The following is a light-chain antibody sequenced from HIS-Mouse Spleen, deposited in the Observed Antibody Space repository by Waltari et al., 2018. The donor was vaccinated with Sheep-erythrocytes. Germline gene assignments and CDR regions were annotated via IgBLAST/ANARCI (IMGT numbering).Light chain of an antibody. CDR2: EGS. CDR3: CSYAGSSTPWV. CDR1: SRAVGSYNL. V-gene: IGLV2-23*01. Sequence: QSALTQPASVSGSPGQSITISCTGTSRAVGSYNLVSWDQQHPGKAPKPMIYEGSKRPSGVSNRFSGSKSGNTASLTISGLQAEDEADYYCCSYAGSSTPWVFGGGTKLTVL. J-gene: IGLJ3*02.